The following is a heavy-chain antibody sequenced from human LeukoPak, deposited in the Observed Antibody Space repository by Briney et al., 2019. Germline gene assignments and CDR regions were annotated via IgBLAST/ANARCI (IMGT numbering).Heavy chain of an antibody. CDR1: GFTFSSFV. Sequence: GGSLRLSCAASGFTFSSFVMHWVRQAPGKGLEWVAVISYDGSSKYYADSVKGRFTISRDNSKNTLYLQMNSLRAEDTAVYYCARDREEYYGSGSYTFDYWGQGTLVTVSS. CDR2: ISYDGSSK. D-gene: IGHD3-10*01. CDR3: ARDREEYYGSGSYTFDY. J-gene: IGHJ4*02. V-gene: IGHV3-30-3*01.